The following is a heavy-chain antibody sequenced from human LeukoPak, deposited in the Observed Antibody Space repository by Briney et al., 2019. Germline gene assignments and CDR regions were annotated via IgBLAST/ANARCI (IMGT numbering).Heavy chain of an antibody. J-gene: IGHJ4*02. CDR3: ARDQVGAYNFDY. D-gene: IGHD1-26*01. Sequence: GSLRLSCAASGFTFSIYAMSWVRQAPGKGLEWVSAISGSGGTAYYADSVKGRFTISRDNAKNSLYLQMNSLRAEDTAVYHCARDQVGAYNFDYWGQGTLVTVSS. V-gene: IGHV3-23*01. CDR2: ISGSGGTA. CDR1: GFTFSIYA.